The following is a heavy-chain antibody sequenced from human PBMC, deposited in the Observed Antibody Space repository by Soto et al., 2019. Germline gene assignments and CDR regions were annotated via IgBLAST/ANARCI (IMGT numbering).Heavy chain of an antibody. CDR1: GFTFSSYG. Sequence: GGSLRLSCAASGFTFSSYGMHWVRQAPGKGLEWVAVISYDGSNKYYADSVKGRFTISRDNSKNTLYLQMNSLRAEDTAVYYCANLVAARIRDYWGQGTLVTVSS. V-gene: IGHV3-30*18. CDR3: ANLVAARIRDY. D-gene: IGHD6-6*01. J-gene: IGHJ4*02. CDR2: ISYDGSNK.